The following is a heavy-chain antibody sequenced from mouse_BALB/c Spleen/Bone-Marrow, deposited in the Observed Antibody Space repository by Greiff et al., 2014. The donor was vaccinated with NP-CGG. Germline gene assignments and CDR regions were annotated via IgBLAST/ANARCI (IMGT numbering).Heavy chain of an antibody. D-gene: IGHD2-2*01. V-gene: IGHV2-6-2*01. CDR3: ARHERGYPYAMDY. Sequence: QVQLKESGPDLVAPSQSLSITCTVSGFSLTLYSVHWVRQSPGKGLEWLVVIWSDGTTTYNSALKSRLSISKDNSKSQVFLKLNSLQTDDTAMYYCARHERGYPYAMDYWGQGTSVTVSS. CDR1: GFSLTLYS. CDR2: IWSDGTT. J-gene: IGHJ4*01.